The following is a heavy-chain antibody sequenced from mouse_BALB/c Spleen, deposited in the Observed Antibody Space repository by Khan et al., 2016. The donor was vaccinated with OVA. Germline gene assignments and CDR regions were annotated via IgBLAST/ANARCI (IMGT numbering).Heavy chain of an antibody. CDR3: ARNREADYFDY. J-gene: IGHJ2*01. V-gene: IGHV2-9*02. Sequence: QVQLKESGPGLVAPSQSLSITCTVSGFSLTSYGIHWVRQPPGKGLEWLGIIWAGGSTNYNSAIMSRLRISKDNYRSQVFLKMNSLQTDDTAMYFCARNREADYFDYWGQGTTLTVSS. CDR2: IWAGGST. CDR1: GFSLTSYG.